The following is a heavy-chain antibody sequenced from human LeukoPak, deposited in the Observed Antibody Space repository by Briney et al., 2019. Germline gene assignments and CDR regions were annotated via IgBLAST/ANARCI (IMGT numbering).Heavy chain of an antibody. V-gene: IGHV2-26*01. CDR1: GFSLNTARMG. J-gene: IGHJ4*02. D-gene: IGHD3-16*02. CDR3: ARTDYDYVWGSYHPLDQ. CDR2: IFSNDEK. Sequence: ESGPVLVKPTETLTLTCTVSGFSGFSLNTARMGVSWIRQPPGKALERLAHIFSNDEKSYRTSLKSRLTISKDPSKSQVVLTMTSMDPVDTATYYCARTDYDYVWGSYHPLDQWGQGTLVTVSS.